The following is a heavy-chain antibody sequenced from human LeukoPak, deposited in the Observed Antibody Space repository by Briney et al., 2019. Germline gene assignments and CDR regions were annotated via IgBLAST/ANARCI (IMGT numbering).Heavy chain of an antibody. CDR1: GFTFSHYY. J-gene: IGHJ4*02. CDR2: ISGTGSNK. CDR3: ARDYSESEYFFDY. D-gene: IGHD1-26*01. Sequence: GGSLRLSCVTSGFTFSHYYMTWIRQAPGKGLEWVSYISGTGSNKYYADSVKGRFTISRDNAQNSLYLQMSSLRAEDTAMYYCARDYSESEYFFDYWGQGSLVAVSS. V-gene: IGHV3-11*01.